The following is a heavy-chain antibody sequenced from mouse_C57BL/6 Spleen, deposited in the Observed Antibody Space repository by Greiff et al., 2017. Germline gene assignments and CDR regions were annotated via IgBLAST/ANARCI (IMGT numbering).Heavy chain of an antibody. D-gene: IGHD3-2*02. CDR2: LYPGSGST. Sequence: QVQLQQPGAELVKPGASVKMSCKASGYTFTSSWITWVKQRPGQGLEWIGDLYPGSGSTNYNEKFKSKATLTVDTSSSTAYMQLSSLTSEDSAVYYCARSGTAQASWLAYWGQGTLVTVSA. J-gene: IGHJ3*01. V-gene: IGHV1-55*01. CDR3: ARSGTAQASWLAY. CDR1: GYTFTSSW.